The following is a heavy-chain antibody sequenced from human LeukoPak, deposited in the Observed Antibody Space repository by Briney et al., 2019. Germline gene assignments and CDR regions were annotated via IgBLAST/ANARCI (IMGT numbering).Heavy chain of an antibody. V-gene: IGHV1-69*06. CDR1: GGTFSSYA. CDR3: ARSLFRFLEWSYRSYYYYYMDV. Sequence: EASVKVSCKASGGTFSSYAISWVRQAPGQGLEWMGGIIPIFGTTNYAQKFQDRVTITADKSTSTAYMELSSLRSEDTAVYYCARSLFRFLEWSYRSYYYYYMDVWGKGTTVTVSS. CDR2: IIPIFGTT. D-gene: IGHD3-3*01. J-gene: IGHJ6*03.